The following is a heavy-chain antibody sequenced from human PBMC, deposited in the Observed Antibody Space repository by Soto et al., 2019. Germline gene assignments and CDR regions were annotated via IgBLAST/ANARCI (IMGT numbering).Heavy chain of an antibody. Sequence: QVQLQDSGPGVVKPSETLSLTCTVSGASVSSHHWTWIRQPPGKGLEWIGDYSDSASYSPSLKGRFTISADTSKNQFSLNLSSVTAADTSVYYCAAYRRGEGGRGYWGQGTLVTVSS. J-gene: IGHJ4*02. V-gene: IGHV4-59*08. D-gene: IGHD6-19*01. CDR1: GASVSSHH. CDR3: AAYRRGEGGRGY. CDR2: YSDSA.